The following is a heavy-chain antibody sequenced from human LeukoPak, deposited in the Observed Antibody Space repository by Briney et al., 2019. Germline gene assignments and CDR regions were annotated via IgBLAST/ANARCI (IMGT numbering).Heavy chain of an antibody. CDR1: GYTFTSYD. J-gene: IGHJ3*02. CDR2: MNPNSGKT. CDR3: ARSPTGAFDI. Sequence: ASVKVSCKASGYTFTSYDINWVRQATGQGPEWMGWMNPNSGKTGYAQKFQGRVTMTWDTSISTAYMDLSSLRSEDTAVYYCARSPTGAFDIWGQGTVVTVSS. V-gene: IGHV1-8*01. D-gene: IGHD7-27*01.